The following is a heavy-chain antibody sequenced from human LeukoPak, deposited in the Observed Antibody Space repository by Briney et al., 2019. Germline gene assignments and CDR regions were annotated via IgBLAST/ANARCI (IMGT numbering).Heavy chain of an antibody. D-gene: IGHD2/OR15-2a*01. V-gene: IGHV1-46*01. CDR1: GYTFTSNY. Sequence: ASVKVSCKAFGYTFTSNYMHWVRQAPGQGPEWMGVISPSGGSATYAQKFQGRVTMTRDMSTSTDYLELSSLRSEDTAVYYCTTDVRVYSKNYYYYMDVWGKGTTVTVSS. CDR3: TTDVRVYSKNYYYYMDV. CDR2: ISPSGGSA. J-gene: IGHJ6*03.